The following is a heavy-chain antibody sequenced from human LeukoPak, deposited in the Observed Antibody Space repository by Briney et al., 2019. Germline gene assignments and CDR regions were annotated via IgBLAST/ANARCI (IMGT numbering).Heavy chain of an antibody. J-gene: IGHJ4*02. V-gene: IGHV4-34*01. CDR1: GESFSGYY. Sequence: PSETLSLTCAVYGESFSGYYWSWIRQPPGKGLEWIGEINHSGSTNYNPSLKSRVTISVDTSKNQFSLKLSSVTAADTAVYYCATPGGSSGWYYFDYWGQGTLVTVSS. CDR3: ATPGGSSGWYYFDY. D-gene: IGHD6-19*01. CDR2: INHSGST.